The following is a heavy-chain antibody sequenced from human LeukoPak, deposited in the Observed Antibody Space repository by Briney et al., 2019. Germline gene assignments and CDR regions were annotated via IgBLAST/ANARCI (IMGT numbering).Heavy chain of an antibody. J-gene: IGHJ4*02. Sequence: GGSLRLSCAASGFTVSSNYMSWVRQAPGKGLEWVSVIYSGGSTYYADSVKGRFTISRDNSKNMVWLQINSPTAEDTATYYCAKDGNWARFEGWGQGTLVTVSS. CDR3: AKDGNWARFEG. CDR1: GFTVSSNY. CDR2: IYSGGST. D-gene: IGHD7-27*01. V-gene: IGHV3-53*01.